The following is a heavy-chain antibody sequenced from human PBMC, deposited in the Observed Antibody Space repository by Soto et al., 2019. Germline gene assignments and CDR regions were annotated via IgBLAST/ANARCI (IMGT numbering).Heavy chain of an antibody. CDR2: MSSSGDSI. CDR3: ARGRFGQWGYAMDV. D-gene: IGHD3-10*01. V-gene: IGHV3-11*01. CDR1: GITFSDCY. Sequence: QVQLVESGGGLVKPGGSLRLSCAASGITFSDCYMNWIRQAPGKGLEWVSYMSSSGDSINYAGSVRGRFTVSRDNAKNSLYLQMNSLRAEDTAMYYCARGRFGQWGYAMDVWGQGTTVTVSS. J-gene: IGHJ6*02.